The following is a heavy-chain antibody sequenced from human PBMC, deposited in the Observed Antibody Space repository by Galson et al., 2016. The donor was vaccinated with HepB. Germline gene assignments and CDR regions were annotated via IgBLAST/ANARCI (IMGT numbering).Heavy chain of an antibody. D-gene: IGHD5-24*01. CDR2: ITGSSSAV. Sequence: SLRLSCASSGFTFNTYTMTWVRQAPGKRLEWLASITGSSSAVYCADSVKGRFTVSRDNAKNSLYLQMSSLRTDDTAFYYCAKEGGAGASLGMAPFDWGQGILVTVSS. V-gene: IGHV3-48*04. J-gene: IGHJ4*02. CDR1: GFTFNTYT. CDR3: AKEGGAGASLGMAPFD.